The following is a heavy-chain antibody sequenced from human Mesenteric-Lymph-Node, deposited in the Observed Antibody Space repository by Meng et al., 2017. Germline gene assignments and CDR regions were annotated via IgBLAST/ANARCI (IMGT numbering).Heavy chain of an antibody. CDR1: GFTFNNYW. J-gene: IGHJ4*02. V-gene: IGHV3-7*01. D-gene: IGHD3-10*01. Sequence: ETLSLTCAVSGFTFNNYWMSWVRQTPGKGLEWVACINQEGDKIYYVDSVKGRFTVSRDNAKNSLYLDMNTLRAEDTALYYCARDYGRSGDYWGQGTLVTVSS. CDR2: INQEGDKI. CDR3: ARDYGRSGDY.